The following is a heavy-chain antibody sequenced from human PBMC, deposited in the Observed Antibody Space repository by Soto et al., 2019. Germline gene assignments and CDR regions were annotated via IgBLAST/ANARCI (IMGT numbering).Heavy chain of an antibody. D-gene: IGHD3-16*01. V-gene: IGHV3-30*19. J-gene: IGHJ4*02. CDR1: GFTFRSYV. CDR2: TSYEGSNK. Sequence: ESGGGVVQPGTSLRLSCVGSGFTFRSYVIHWVRQAPGKGLEWVALTSYEGSNKYYDDSVKGRFTISRDNSRNTVDLHMDSLRLEDTALYYCARWGTTGGLDVWGQGTLVSVSS. CDR3: ARWGTTGGLDV.